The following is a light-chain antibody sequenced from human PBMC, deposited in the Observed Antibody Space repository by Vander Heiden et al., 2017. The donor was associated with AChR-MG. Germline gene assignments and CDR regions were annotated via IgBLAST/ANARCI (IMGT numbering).Light chain of an antibody. CDR3: QQYGSSTWT. V-gene: IGKV3-20*01. J-gene: IGKJ1*01. CDR1: QCVSSSY. CDR2: GAS. Sequence: EIVLTQSSVTLSLSPGDSANLSSRPSQCVSSSYLAWYQQKLGQAPRLLIYGASSRATGIPDRFSGSGSGTDFTLTISRLEPEDFTVYYCQQYGSSTWTFGQGTKVEIK.